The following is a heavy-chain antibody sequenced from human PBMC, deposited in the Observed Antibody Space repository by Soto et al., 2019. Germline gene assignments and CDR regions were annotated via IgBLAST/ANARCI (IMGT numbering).Heavy chain of an antibody. D-gene: IGHD3-22*01. J-gene: IGHJ4*02. CDR2: IGAYNGNT. Sequence: QVKLVQSGAEVKKPGASVKVSCKASGYTFTNYGISWVRQAPGQGLEWVGWIGAYNGNTDYAQKFQGRVTMTADTSTSTAYMELRSLRSDDTALYSCVGLGDSYGYRGSYYFDYWGQGTLVTVSS. V-gene: IGHV1-18*01. CDR3: VGLGDSYGYRGSYYFDY. CDR1: GYTFTNYG.